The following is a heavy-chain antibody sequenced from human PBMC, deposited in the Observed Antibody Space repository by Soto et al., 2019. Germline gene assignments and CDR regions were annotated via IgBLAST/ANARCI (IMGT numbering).Heavy chain of an antibody. Sequence: QVQLVQSGGEVKKPGASVKVPCKASSYTFTSYGISWVRQAPGQGLEWMGWISAYNGNTNYAQRLQGRVTMTTDTSTSTACMELSSLRSDDTVVYYCARPVTIFGVVAGRYFDLWGRGTLVNVSS. CDR2: ISAYNGNT. CDR3: ARPVTIFGVVAGRYFDL. D-gene: IGHD3-3*01. V-gene: IGHV1-18*01. J-gene: IGHJ2*01. CDR1: SYTFTSYG.